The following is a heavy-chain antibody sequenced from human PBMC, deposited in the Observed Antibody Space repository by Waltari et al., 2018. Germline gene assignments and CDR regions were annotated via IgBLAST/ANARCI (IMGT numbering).Heavy chain of an antibody. V-gene: IGHV1-69-2*01. CDR2: IDPEYDET. Sequence: EVQLVQSGAEVKKPGATVKISCKVSAYTFTDYYIHWVQQAPGKGLEWVGLIDPEYDETIYAEKFQGRITITADTSTDTAYMELSSLTSEDTAVYYCATGGAHGYNWVWGQGTLVTVSS. D-gene: IGHD5-12*01. CDR3: ATGGAHGYNWV. CDR1: AYTFTDYY. J-gene: IGHJ4*02.